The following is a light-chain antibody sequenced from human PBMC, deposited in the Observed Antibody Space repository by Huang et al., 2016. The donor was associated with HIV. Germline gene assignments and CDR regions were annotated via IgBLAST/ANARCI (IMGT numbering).Light chain of an antibody. Sequence: EIQMTQSPSSLSASVGDRVTITCKARLDIYNFLNWYQNETGKAHKLLMNDASNLEAWVLSRFSGSGSGTDFTLTISSLQPEDIGTYYCQQYDKVPPTFGGGTKLEIK. V-gene: IGKV1-33*01. CDR1: LDIYNF. CDR3: QQYDKVPPT. J-gene: IGKJ4*01. CDR2: DAS.